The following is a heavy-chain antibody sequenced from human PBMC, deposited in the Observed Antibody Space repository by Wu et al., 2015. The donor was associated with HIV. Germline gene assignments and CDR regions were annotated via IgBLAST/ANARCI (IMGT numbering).Heavy chain of an antibody. J-gene: IGHJ4*02. CDR2: INCNRGGT. V-gene: IGHV1-2*02. CDR1: GYTFTDYY. CDR3: ARLQSLHGLYSNADF. Sequence: VQLVQSGTDVRKPGASVKVSCKASGYTFTDYYMYWVRQAPGQGPEWMGWINCNRGGTKYAQKFQGRVTMTRDTAVNTAYLELNSLKSDDTATYFCARLQSLHGLYSNADFWGQGTLVTVSS. D-gene: IGHD3-3*01.